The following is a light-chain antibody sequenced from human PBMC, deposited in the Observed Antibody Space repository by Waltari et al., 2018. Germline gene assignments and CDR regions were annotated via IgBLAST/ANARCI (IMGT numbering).Light chain of an antibody. J-gene: IGKJ1*01. CDR1: QGISSY. V-gene: IGKV1D-8*02. CDR2: AAS. CDR3: QQYYSFPWT. Sequence: AIWMTQSPSLLSASTGDRVTISCRISQGISSYLAWYQKKPGKAPELRSYAASTLQSGVPARFSGSGSGTDFTLTISCLQSEDFATYYCQQYYSFPWTFGQGTKVEIK.